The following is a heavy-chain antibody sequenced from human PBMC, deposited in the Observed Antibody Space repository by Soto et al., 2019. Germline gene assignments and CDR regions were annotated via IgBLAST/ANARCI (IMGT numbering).Heavy chain of an antibody. D-gene: IGHD6-19*01. CDR3: ARLSSSGWPIDS. V-gene: IGHV4-31*03. CDR2: TYYSENT. Sequence: SETLSLTCTVSGGSISSGGYYWNWIRQHPGKGLEWIGYTYYSENTYYNPSLNSRITISADTSKNQFSLKLSSVAAADTAVYYCARLSSSGWPIDSWGQGTLVTVSS. CDR1: GGSISSGGYY. J-gene: IGHJ4*02.